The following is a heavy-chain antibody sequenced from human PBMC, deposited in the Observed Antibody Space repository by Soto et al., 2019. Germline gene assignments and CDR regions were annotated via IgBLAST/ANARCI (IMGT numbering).Heavy chain of an antibody. D-gene: IGHD3-10*01. V-gene: IGHV4-59*01. Sequence: KTSETLSLTCTVSGGSISSYYWSWIRQPPGKGLEWIGYIYYSGSTNYNPSLKSRVTISVDTSKIQFSLKLSSVTAADTAVYYCARVLRVGFGESNWFDPWGQGTLVTVSS. CDR3: ARVLRVGFGESNWFDP. CDR2: IYYSGST. CDR1: GGSISSYY. J-gene: IGHJ5*02.